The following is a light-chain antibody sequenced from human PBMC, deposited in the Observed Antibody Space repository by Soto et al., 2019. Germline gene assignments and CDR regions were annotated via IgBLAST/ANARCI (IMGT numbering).Light chain of an antibody. Sequence: DIQMTQSPSSLSASVGDRVTITCRASQDISNYLNWYQQRPGKAPKLLIYDASNLERGVPSRFSGTRSGTHFTFAITSLQPEDVATYYCQQSESLPITFGQGTRLE. V-gene: IGKV1-33*01. J-gene: IGKJ5*01. CDR1: QDISNY. CDR3: QQSESLPIT. CDR2: DAS.